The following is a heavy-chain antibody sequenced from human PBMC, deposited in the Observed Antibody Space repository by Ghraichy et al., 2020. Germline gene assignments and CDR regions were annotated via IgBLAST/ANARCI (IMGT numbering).Heavy chain of an antibody. J-gene: IGHJ3*02. V-gene: IGHV4-31*02. CDR3: ASPTVTNRAFDI. CDR1: GGSISSGGYY. D-gene: IGHD4-17*01. CDR2: IYYSGST. Sequence: SQTLSLTCTVSGGSISSGGYYWSWIRQHPGKGLEWIGYIYYSGSTYYNPSLKSRVTMSVDTSKNQFSLKLRSVTAADTAVYYCASPTVTNRAFDIWGQGTMVTVSS.